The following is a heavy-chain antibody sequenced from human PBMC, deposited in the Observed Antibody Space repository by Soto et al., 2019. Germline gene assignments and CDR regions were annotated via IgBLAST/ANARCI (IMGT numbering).Heavy chain of an antibody. CDR1: GFTFSSYW. CDR2: INSDGSST. D-gene: IGHD6-13*01. J-gene: IGHJ5*02. Sequence: PGGSLRLSCAASGFTFSSYWMHWVRQAPGKGLVWVSRINSDGSSTSYADSVKGRFTISRDNAKNTLYLQMNSLRAEDTAVYYCARGGRQQLVHWFDPWGQGTLVTVSS. V-gene: IGHV3-74*01. CDR3: ARGGRQQLVHWFDP.